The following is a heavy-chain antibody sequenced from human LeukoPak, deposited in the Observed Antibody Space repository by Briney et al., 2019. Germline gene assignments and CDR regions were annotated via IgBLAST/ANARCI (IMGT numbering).Heavy chain of an antibody. Sequence: SETLSLTCTVSGGSISSGSYYWSWIRQPAGKGLEWIGRIYTSGSTNYNPSLKSRVTISVDTSKNQFSLKLSSVTAADTAVYYCARANYGDSARGYYYYYMDVWGKGTTVTIS. CDR1: GGSISSGSYY. J-gene: IGHJ6*03. CDR3: ARANYGDSARGYYYYYMDV. V-gene: IGHV4-61*02. D-gene: IGHD4-17*01. CDR2: IYTSGST.